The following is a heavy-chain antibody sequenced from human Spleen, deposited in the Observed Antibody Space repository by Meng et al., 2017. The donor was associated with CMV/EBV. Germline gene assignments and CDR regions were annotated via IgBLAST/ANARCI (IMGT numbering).Heavy chain of an antibody. D-gene: IGHD5-18*01. V-gene: IGHV3-30*02. CDR2: IRYDGTNE. J-gene: IGHJ4*02. CDR3: AKGNSGYNYGCLDY. Sequence: GGSLRLSCAASGFTFSGYGLHWVRQAPGKGLEWVAFIRYDGTNEHYVDSVKGRFTISRDNSKNTVYLQMNSLRPEDTAVYYCAKGNSGYNYGCLDYWGQGTLVTVSS. CDR1: GFTFSGYG.